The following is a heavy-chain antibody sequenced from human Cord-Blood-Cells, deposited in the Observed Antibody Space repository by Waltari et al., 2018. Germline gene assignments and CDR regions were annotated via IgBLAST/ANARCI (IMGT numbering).Heavy chain of an antibody. CDR3: ARDHDSSGYDY. CDR2: INSDGSST. D-gene: IGHD3-22*01. Sequence: EVQLVESGGGLVQPGGSLRLSCAASGFTFSISWMHWVRQAPGKGLVWVSRINSDGSSTSYADSVKGRFTISRDNAKNTLYLQMNSLRAEDTAVYYCARDHDSSGYDYWGQGTLVTVSS. J-gene: IGHJ4*02. V-gene: IGHV3-74*01. CDR1: GFTFSISW.